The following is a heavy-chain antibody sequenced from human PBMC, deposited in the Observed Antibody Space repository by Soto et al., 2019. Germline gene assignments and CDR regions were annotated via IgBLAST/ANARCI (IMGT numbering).Heavy chain of an antibody. CDR1: GGSISSYY. Sequence: SETLSLTCTVSGGSISSYYWSWIRQPPGKGLEWIGYIYYSGSTNYNPSLKSRVTISVDTSKNQFSLKLSSVTAADTAVYYCAKGWYGIDPWGQGTLVTVSS. V-gene: IGHV4-59*01. CDR3: AKGWYGIDP. CDR2: IYYSGST. D-gene: IGHD6-13*01. J-gene: IGHJ5*02.